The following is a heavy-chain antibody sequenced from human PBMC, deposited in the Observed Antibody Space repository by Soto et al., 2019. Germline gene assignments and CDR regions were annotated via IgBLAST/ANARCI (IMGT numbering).Heavy chain of an antibody. J-gene: IGHJ6*04. CDR1: GFTFSSYA. V-gene: IGHV3-23*01. CDR3: AKVLSQTVFPYYYSGMDV. Sequence: GGSLRLSCAASGFTFSSYAMSWVRQAPGKGLEWVSAISGSGLSTYYADSVKGRFTISRDNSKNTLYLQMNSLRAEDTAVYSCAKVLSQTVFPYYYSGMDVGGKGTTVTVSS. CDR2: ISGSGLST. D-gene: IGHD2-21*02.